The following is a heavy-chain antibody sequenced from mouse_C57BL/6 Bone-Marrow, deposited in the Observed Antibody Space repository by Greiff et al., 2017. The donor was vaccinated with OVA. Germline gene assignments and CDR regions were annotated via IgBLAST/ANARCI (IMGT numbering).Heavy chain of an antibody. CDR3: TREGVYGYDERVWFAY. CDR1: GFTFSSYA. D-gene: IGHD2-2*01. CDR2: ISSGGDYI. J-gene: IGHJ3*01. Sequence: EVKLMESGAGLVKPGGSLKLSCAASGFTFSSYAMSWVRQTPEKRLEWVAYISSGGDYIYYADTVKGRFTISRDNARNTLYLQMSSLKSEDTAMYYCTREGVYGYDERVWFAYWGQGTLVTVSA. V-gene: IGHV5-9-1*02.